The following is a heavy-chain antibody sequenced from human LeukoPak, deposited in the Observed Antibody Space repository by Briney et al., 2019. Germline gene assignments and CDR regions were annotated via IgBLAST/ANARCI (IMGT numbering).Heavy chain of an antibody. D-gene: IGHD1-14*01. J-gene: IGHJ4*02. Sequence: GGSLRLSCAASGFTFDDYGMSWVRQAPGKGLEWVSGINWNGGSTGYADSVKGRFTISRDNAKNSLYLQMNSLRAEDTALYYCARVTEPYLGGPYYFDYWGQGTLVTVSS. CDR3: ARVTEPYLGGPYYFDY. CDR1: GFTFDDYG. V-gene: IGHV3-20*04. CDR2: INWNGGST.